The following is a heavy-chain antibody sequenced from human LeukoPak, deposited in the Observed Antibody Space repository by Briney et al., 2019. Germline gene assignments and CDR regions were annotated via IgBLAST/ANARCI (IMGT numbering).Heavy chain of an antibody. CDR3: VRDRGALQYFDY. CDR2: IWYDGSNK. V-gene: IGHV3-33*08. CDR1: GFTFSSYA. D-gene: IGHD2/OR15-2a*01. Sequence: PGGSLRLSCAASGFTFSSYAMHWVRQAPGKGLEWVAIIWYDGSNKYYAASVNGRFTISRDNSKNTLYLQMNSLRDDDTAVYYCVRDRGALQYFDYWGQGTLVTVSS. J-gene: IGHJ4*02.